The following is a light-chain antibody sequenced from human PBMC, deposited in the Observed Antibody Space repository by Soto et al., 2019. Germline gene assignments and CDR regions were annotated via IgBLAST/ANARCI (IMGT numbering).Light chain of an antibody. CDR2: SAS. Sequence: EIVMTQSPATLSVSPGERATLSCRASQTVSSKLAWYQQKPGQAPRLLIYSASTRAPGIPARFSGSGSGTEFTLTISSLQSEDFAAYYCQQYNNWPLTFGGGTKVEIK. V-gene: IGKV3-15*01. CDR1: QTVSSK. CDR3: QQYNNWPLT. J-gene: IGKJ4*01.